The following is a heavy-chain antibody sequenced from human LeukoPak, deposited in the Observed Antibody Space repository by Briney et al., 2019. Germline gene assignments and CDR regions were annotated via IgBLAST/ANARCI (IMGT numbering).Heavy chain of an antibody. J-gene: IGHJ4*02. CDR2: IYYSGST. CDR3: ATWNDNSGYYFDY. Sequence: NPSETLSLTCTVSGGSISSYYWSWIRQPPGQGLERIGYIYYSGSTNYNPSLKSRVTISVDTSKNQFSLKLSSVTAADTAVYYCATWNDNSGYYFDYWGQGTLVTVSS. D-gene: IGHD3-22*01. CDR1: GGSISSYY. V-gene: IGHV4-59*01.